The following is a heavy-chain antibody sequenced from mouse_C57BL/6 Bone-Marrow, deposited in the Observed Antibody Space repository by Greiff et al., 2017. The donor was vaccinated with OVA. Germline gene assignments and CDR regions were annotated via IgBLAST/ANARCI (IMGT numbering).Heavy chain of an antibody. V-gene: IGHV5-6*01. J-gene: IGHJ4*01. Sequence: EVKLQESGGDLVKPGGSLKLSCAASGFTFSSYGMSWVRQTPDKRLEWVATISSGGSYTYYPDSVKGRFTISRDNAKNTLYLQMSSLKSEDTAMYYCARPAYGNDGYAMDYWGQGTSGTVSS. CDR2: ISSGGSYT. CDR1: GFTFSSYG. D-gene: IGHD2-2*01. CDR3: ARPAYGNDGYAMDY.